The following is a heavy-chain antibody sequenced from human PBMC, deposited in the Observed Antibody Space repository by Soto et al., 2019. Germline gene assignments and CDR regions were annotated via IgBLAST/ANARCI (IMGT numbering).Heavy chain of an antibody. Sequence: GGSLRLSCAASGFTFSSYEMDWVRQAPGKGLEWVAYISSSGSAIYYADSVKGRFIISRDNAESSLYLQMNSLRAEDTAVYYCTKEKSVMNSGYDAFDVWGQGTMVTVS. D-gene: IGHD5-12*01. CDR2: ISSSGSAI. CDR1: GFTFSSYE. V-gene: IGHV3-48*03. J-gene: IGHJ3*01. CDR3: TKEKSVMNSGYDAFDV.